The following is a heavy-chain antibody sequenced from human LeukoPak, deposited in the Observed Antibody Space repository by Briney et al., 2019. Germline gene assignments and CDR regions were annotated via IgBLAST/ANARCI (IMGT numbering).Heavy chain of an antibody. CDR2: IIPIFGTA. J-gene: IGHJ4*02. CDR3: ARVELVPAAPLDY. D-gene: IGHD2-2*01. Sequence: ASVKVSCKASGGTFGSYAISWVRQAPGQGLEWMGGIIPIFGTANYAQKFQGRVTITADKSTSTAYMELSSLRSEDTAVYYCARVELVPAAPLDYWGQGTLVTVSS. CDR1: GGTFGSYA. V-gene: IGHV1-69*06.